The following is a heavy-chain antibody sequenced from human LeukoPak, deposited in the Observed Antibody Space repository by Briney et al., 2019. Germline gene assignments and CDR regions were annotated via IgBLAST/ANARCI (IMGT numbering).Heavy chain of an antibody. CDR2: ISYDGSNK. J-gene: IGHJ4*02. CDR3: AKDDLEVERAGDYSTVPKSGCGDY. CDR1: GFTFSSYG. D-gene: IGHD4-17*01. Sequence: GGSLRLSCAASGFTFSSYGMHWVRQAPGKGLEWVAVISYDGSNKYYADSVKGRFTISRDNSKNTLYLQMNSLRAEDTAVYYCAKDDLEVERAGDYSTVPKSGCGDYWGQGTLVTVSS. V-gene: IGHV3-30*18.